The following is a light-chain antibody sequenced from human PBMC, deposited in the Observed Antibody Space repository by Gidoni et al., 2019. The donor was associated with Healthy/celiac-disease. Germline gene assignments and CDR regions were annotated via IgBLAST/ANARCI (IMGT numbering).Light chain of an antibody. CDR1: SLRSYY. CDR2: GKN. Sequence: SSELTQDPAVSVALGQTVRITCQGDSLRSYYASWYQQKPGQAPVLVIYGKNNRPSGIPDRFSGSSSGNTASLTITGAQAEDEADYYCNSRDSSGSNYVFGTGTKVXV. V-gene: IGLV3-19*01. CDR3: NSRDSSGSNYV. J-gene: IGLJ1*01.